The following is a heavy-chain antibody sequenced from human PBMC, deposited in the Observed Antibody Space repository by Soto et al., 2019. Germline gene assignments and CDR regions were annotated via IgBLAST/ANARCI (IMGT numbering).Heavy chain of an antibody. CDR2: IYYSGST. CDR1: GGSISSGGYY. J-gene: IGHJ4*02. V-gene: IGHV4-31*03. D-gene: IGHD5-12*01. CDR3: AGGPGAMATSPGRPFDY. Sequence: QVQLQESGPGLVKPSQTLSLTCTVSGGSISSGGYYWSWIRQHPGKGLEWIGYIYYSGSTYYNPSLKGRVYISVDTAKDQFPLKLSSVTAADTAVYYCAGGPGAMATSPGRPFDYWGQGTLVTVSS.